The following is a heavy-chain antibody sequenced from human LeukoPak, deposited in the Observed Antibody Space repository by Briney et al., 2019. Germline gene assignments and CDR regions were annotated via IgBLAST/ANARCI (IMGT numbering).Heavy chain of an antibody. V-gene: IGHV3-48*03. CDR2: ISSSGNTI. Sequence: PGGSLRLSCAASVFTFTRYDLNWGRQAPGKGLEWVSYISSSGNTISYADSVKGRFTISRDNAKNSLYLQVISLRAEDTAVYYCAKGSSIAARYDVFDIWGQGTMVTVSS. CDR1: VFTFTRYD. J-gene: IGHJ3*02. D-gene: IGHD6-6*01. CDR3: AKGSSIAARYDVFDI.